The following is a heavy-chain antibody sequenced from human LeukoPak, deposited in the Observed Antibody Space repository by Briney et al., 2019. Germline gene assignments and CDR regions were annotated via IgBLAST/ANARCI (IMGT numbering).Heavy chain of an antibody. CDR3: ATGRDCSGGSCYSVN. D-gene: IGHD2-15*01. CDR2: ISSSSSYI. J-gene: IGHJ4*02. Sequence: GGSLRLSCAASGFTFSSYGMSWVRQAPGKGLEWVSSISSSSSYIYYADSVKGRFTISRDNAKNSLYLQMNSLRAEDTAVYYCATGRDCSGGSCYSVNWGQGTLVTVSS. V-gene: IGHV3-21*01. CDR1: GFTFSSYG.